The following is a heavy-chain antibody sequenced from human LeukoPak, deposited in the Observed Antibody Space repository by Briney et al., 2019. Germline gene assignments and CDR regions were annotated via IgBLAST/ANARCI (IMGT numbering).Heavy chain of an antibody. CDR1: GGSISSYY. Sequence: SETLSLTCTVSGGSISSYYWSWIRQPPGKGLEWIGYIFYSGSTNYSPPLKSRVAISIDTSKNQFSLKLSSVTAADTAVYYCARGRNRYYYDSSGYRFGYWGQGTLVTVSS. CDR2: IFYSGST. J-gene: IGHJ4*02. D-gene: IGHD3-22*01. V-gene: IGHV4-59*01. CDR3: ARGRNRYYYDSSGYRFGY.